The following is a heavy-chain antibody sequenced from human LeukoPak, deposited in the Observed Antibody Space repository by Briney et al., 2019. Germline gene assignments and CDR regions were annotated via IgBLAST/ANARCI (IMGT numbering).Heavy chain of an antibody. V-gene: IGHV4-39*07. CDR2: VLYSGST. D-gene: IGHD3-16*01. CDR3: ARRTIDTTLGGVPDYFDA. CDR1: GVSISSGHYY. J-gene: IGHJ5*02. Sequence: SETLSLTCTVSGVSISSGHYYWAWLRQPPGRGLECIASVLYSGSTYYDPSFNGRVTLSVDTSKNQFSLRLSSVTAADTAIYYCARRTIDTTLGGVPDYFDAWGQGTPVTVSS.